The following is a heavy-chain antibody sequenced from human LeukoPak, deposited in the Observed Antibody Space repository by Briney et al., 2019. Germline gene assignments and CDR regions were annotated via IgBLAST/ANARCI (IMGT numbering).Heavy chain of an antibody. D-gene: IGHD2-2*01. CDR1: GGSISSSSYY. J-gene: IGHJ6*03. CDR2: IYYSGST. CDR3: LGVVPAARYQRYHYYYMDV. Sequence: SETLSLTCTVSGGSISSSSYYWGWIRQPPGKGLEWIGSIYYSGSTYYNPSLKSRVTISVDTSKNQFSLKLSSVTAADTAVYYCLGVVPAARYQRYHYYYMDVWGKGITVTVSS. V-gene: IGHV4-39*01.